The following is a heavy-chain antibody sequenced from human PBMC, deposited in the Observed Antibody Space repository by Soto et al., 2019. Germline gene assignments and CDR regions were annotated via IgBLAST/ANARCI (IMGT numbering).Heavy chain of an antibody. CDR3: ARRVIGSSRAFDI. D-gene: IGHD3-10*01. J-gene: IGHJ3*02. V-gene: IGHV3-23*01. CDR2: ISDGGDLT. Sequence: GGSMRLSCAASGFAFSSHPMSWVRQAPEKGLEWVAGISDGGDLTYNADSVRGRFTISRDNSRNTLYLQMNSLRAEDTAVYYCARRVIGSSRAFDIWGQGTMVTVSS. CDR1: GFAFSSHP.